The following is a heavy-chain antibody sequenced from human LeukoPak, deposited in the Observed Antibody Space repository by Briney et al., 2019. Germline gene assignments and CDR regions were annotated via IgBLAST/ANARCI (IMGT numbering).Heavy chain of an antibody. V-gene: IGHV3-23*01. J-gene: IGHJ3*02. CDR3: ATDWSSSTSCYACQLPHDAFDI. Sequence: QTGGSLRLSCAASGFTFSSYAMSWVRQAPGKGLEWVSAISGSGGSTYYADSVKGRFTISRDNSKNTLYLQMNSLRAEDTAVYYCATDWSSSTSCYACQLPHDAFDIWGQGTMVTVSS. CDR1: GFTFSSYA. CDR2: ISGSGGST. D-gene: IGHD2-2*01.